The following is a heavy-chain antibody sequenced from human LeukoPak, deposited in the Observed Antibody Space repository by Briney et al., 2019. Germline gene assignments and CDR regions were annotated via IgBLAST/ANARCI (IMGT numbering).Heavy chain of an antibody. CDR3: ARVGSGYPKNWFDP. V-gene: IGHV4-59*10. D-gene: IGHD3-3*01. CDR1: GGSFSGYY. Sequence: SETLSLTCAVYGGSFSGYYWSWIRQPPGKGLKWIGRIYTSGSTNYNPSLKSRVTMSVDTSKNQFSLKLSSVTAADTAVYYCARVGSGYPKNWFDPWGQGTLVTVSS. CDR2: IYTSGST. J-gene: IGHJ5*02.